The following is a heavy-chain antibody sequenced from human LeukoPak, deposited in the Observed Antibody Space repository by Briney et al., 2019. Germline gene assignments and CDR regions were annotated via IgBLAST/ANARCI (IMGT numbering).Heavy chain of an antibody. D-gene: IGHD2-21*02. CDR1: GCTFTSYY. CDR2: INPSGGST. CDR3: ARGDDCGGDCYSGNSFDY. Sequence: ASVKVSCKASGCTFTSYYMHWVRQAPGQGLEWMEIINPSGGSTSYAQKFQGRVTMTRDTSTSTVYMELSSLRSEDTAVYYCARGDDCGGDCYSGNSFDYWGQGTLVTISS. J-gene: IGHJ4*02. V-gene: IGHV1-46*01.